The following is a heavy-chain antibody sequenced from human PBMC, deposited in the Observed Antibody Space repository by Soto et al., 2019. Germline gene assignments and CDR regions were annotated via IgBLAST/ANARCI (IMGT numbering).Heavy chain of an antibody. J-gene: IGHJ6*02. CDR3: ARVDIVATMRGDYYYGMDV. CDR1: GGNFSSYA. Sequence: VQLVQSGAEAKKPGSSVKVSCKASGGNFSSYAISWVRQAPGQGLEWRGGIIPICGTANYAQKFQGRVTITADDSTSTAYMELSSLRSEDTAVYYCARVDIVATMRGDYYYGMDVWGQGTTVTVSS. V-gene: IGHV1-69*01. CDR2: IIPICGTA. D-gene: IGHD5-12*01.